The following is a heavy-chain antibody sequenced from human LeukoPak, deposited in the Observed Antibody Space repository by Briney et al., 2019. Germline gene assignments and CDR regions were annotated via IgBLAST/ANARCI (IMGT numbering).Heavy chain of an antibody. Sequence: ASVKVSCKASGYTFTSYYMHWVRQAPGQGLEWMGIINPSGGSTSYAQKFQGRVTMTRDTSISTAYMELSRLRSDDTAVYYCARARLGIAVAGFNWFDPWGQGTLVTVSS. V-gene: IGHV1-46*01. CDR1: GYTFTSYY. CDR3: ARARLGIAVAGFNWFDP. D-gene: IGHD6-19*01. CDR2: INPSGGST. J-gene: IGHJ5*02.